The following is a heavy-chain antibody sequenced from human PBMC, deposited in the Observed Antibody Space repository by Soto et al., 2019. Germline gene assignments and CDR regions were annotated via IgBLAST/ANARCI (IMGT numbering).Heavy chain of an antibody. CDR3: AGERSERYYNAPDGD. D-gene: IGHD3-10*01. CDR1: GYTFTSYA. CDR2: INTGNGNT. J-gene: IGHJ4*02. V-gene: IGHV1-3*04. Sequence: ASVKVSCKTSGYTFTSYAMHWVRQAPGQRLEWMGWINTGNGNTKYSQKFQGRVTITRDTSASTAYMELSSLRSEDTAIYYCAGERSERYYNAPDGDWGQGTLVTVSS.